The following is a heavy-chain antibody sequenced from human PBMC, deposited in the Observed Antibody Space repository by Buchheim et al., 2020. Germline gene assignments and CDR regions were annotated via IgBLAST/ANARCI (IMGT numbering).Heavy chain of an antibody. CDR3: AKVGDWSGYLDY. Sequence: QVQLVQSGAAVKRPGASVKVSCKASGYTFTSYYILWVRLAPGQGLEWMGIVNPDSGDTIYAQKFQDRVTMTRDTSTTTVYMELSSLRFDDTAVYYCAKVGDWSGYLDYWGQGTL. D-gene: IGHD3-3*01. J-gene: IGHJ4*02. CDR2: VNPDSGDT. CDR1: GYTFTSYY. V-gene: IGHV1-46*01.